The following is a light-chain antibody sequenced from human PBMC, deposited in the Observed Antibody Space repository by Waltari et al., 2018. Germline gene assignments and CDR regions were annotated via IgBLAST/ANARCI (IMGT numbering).Light chain of an antibody. J-gene: IGLJ1*01. Sequence: QSALTQPPSASGSPGRSVPISCPGTTSTLGIYTSVSWYQHHPGKAPKLIISEVNERPSGVPDRFSGSKSGNTASLTVSGLQPEDEADYYCNSYAGSNTFVFGTGTRVSVL. CDR3: NSYAGSNTFV. CDR2: EVN. V-gene: IGLV2-8*01. CDR1: TSTLGIYTS.